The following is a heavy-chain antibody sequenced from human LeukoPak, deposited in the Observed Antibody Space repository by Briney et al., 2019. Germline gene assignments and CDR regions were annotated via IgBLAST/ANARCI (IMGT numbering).Heavy chain of an antibody. CDR2: ISAYNGNT. J-gene: IGHJ4*02. V-gene: IGHV1-18*01. D-gene: IGHD3-9*01. CDR1: GYTFTSYG. Sequence: GASVKVSCKASGYTFTSYGISWVRQAPGQGLEWMGWISAYNGNTNYAQKLQGRVTMTTDTSTSTAYMELRSLRSDDTAVYYCARSLLRYFDWLLDYFDYWCRGTLVTVSS. CDR3: ARSLLRYFDWLLDYFDY.